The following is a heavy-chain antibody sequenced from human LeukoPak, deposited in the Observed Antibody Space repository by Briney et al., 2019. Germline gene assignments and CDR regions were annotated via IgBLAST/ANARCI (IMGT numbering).Heavy chain of an antibody. D-gene: IGHD4-17*01. CDR2: IYDTGST. V-gene: IGHV4-59*01. J-gene: IGHJ4*02. CDR1: GGSISSYY. Sequence: TETLSLTCTVYGGSISSYYWSWIRPPPGKGLEWIGYIYDTGSTNYNPSLKSRVTISIDTSKNQFSLNLRSVTAADTAVYYCARITYGPPDYWGQGTLVTVSS. CDR3: ARITYGPPDY.